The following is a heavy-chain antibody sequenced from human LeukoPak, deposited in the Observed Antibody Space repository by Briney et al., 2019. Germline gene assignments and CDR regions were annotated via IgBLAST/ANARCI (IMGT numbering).Heavy chain of an antibody. V-gene: IGHV3-64*01. CDR1: GFTFSDYA. Sequence: GGSLRLSCAASGFTFSDYAMHWVRQAPGKELEYVSAISSNGGSIHYANSVKGRFTISRDNSKNTLYLQMDSLRAEDMAVYYCARGAAAGDHHYYMDVWGKGTTVTVSS. D-gene: IGHD6-13*01. J-gene: IGHJ6*03. CDR3: ARGAAAGDHHYYMDV. CDR2: ISSNGGSI.